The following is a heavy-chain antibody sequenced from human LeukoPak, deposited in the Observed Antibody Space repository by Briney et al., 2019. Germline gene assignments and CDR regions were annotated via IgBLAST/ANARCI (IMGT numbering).Heavy chain of an antibody. V-gene: IGHV3-30-3*01. D-gene: IGHD6-19*01. CDR2: ISYDGSNK. CDR3: ARGPIARIAVADVY. Sequence: QTGGSLRLSCAASGFTFSSYAMHWVRQAPGKGLEWVAVISYDGSNKYYADSVKGRFTISRDNSKNTLYLQMNSLRAEDTAVYYCARGPIARIAVADVYWGQGTLVTVSS. J-gene: IGHJ4*02. CDR1: GFTFSSYA.